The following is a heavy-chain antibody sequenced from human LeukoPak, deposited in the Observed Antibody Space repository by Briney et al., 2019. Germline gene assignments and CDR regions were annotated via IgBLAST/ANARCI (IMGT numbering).Heavy chain of an antibody. CDR2: IYYSGST. Sequence: TSETLSLTCTVSGGSISSYYWSWFRRPPGKGLEWIGYIYYSGSTNYNPSLQSRVTISVDTSKNQFSLKLSSVTAADTAVYYCARHMAGYSSSCYVFDYWGQGTLVTVSS. CDR3: ARHMAGYSSSCYVFDY. CDR1: GGSISSYY. D-gene: IGHD6-13*01. J-gene: IGHJ4*02. V-gene: IGHV4-59*08.